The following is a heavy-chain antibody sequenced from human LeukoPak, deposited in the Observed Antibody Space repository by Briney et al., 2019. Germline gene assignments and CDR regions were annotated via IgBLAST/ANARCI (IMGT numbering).Heavy chain of an antibody. D-gene: IGHD3-22*01. CDR1: GGSFGSGSSF. CDR3: ARGHYDYYDSSGYHPLDFHY. J-gene: IGHJ4*02. CDR2: IYYTGSS. V-gene: IGHV4-39*07. Sequence: SETLSLTCTVSGGSFGSGSSFWGWVRQSPGKGLQWIGSIYYTGSSYYNPSLNSRVTISVDTSKNQFSLKLSSVTAADTAVYYCARGHYDYYDSSGYHPLDFHYWGQGTLVTVSS.